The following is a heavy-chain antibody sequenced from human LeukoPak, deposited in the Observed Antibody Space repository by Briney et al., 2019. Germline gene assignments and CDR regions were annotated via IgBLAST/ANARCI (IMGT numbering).Heavy chain of an antibody. D-gene: IGHD6-19*01. CDR2: IYPGDSDT. V-gene: IGHV5-51*01. J-gene: IGHJ6*02. Sequence: GESLKISCKGSGYNFSSYWIGWGRQMPGKGLEWMGVIYPGDSDTRYSPSFQGQVTISADKSTSTAYLQWSSLKASDTAMYYCAKSMSVAAPAYCYGMDVWGQGTTVTVSS. CDR3: AKSMSVAAPAYCYGMDV. CDR1: GYNFSSYW.